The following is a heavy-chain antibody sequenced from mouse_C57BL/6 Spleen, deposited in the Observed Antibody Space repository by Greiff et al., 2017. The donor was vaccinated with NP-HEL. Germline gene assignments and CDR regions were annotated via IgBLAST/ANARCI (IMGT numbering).Heavy chain of an antibody. D-gene: IGHD1-2*01. V-gene: IGHV1-59*01. Sequence: QVQLQQPGAELVRPGTSVKLSCKASGYTFTSYWMHWVKQRPGQGLEWIGVIDPSDSYTNYNQKFKGKATLTVDTSSSTAYMQLSSLTSEDSAVYYCARIHGGEPFFDYWGQGTTLTVSS. J-gene: IGHJ2*01. CDR1: GYTFTSYW. CDR3: ARIHGGEPFFDY. CDR2: IDPSDSYT.